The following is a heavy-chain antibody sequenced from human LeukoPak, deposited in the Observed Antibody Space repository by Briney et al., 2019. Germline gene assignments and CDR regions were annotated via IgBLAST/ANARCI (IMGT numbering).Heavy chain of an antibody. CDR1: GFTFSSYS. CDR3: AREFSGSYFTPGY. D-gene: IGHD1-26*01. J-gene: IGHJ4*02. CDR2: ISSSGSTI. V-gene: IGHV3-48*04. Sequence: GGSLRLSCAASGFTFSSYSMNWVHQAPGKGLEWVSYISSSGSTIYYADPVKGRFTISRDNAKNSLYLQMNSLRAEDTAVYYCAREFSGSYFTPGYWGQGTLVTVSS.